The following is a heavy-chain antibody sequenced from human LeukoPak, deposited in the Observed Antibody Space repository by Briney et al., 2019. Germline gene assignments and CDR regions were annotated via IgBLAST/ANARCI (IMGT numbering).Heavy chain of an antibody. V-gene: IGHV4-4*02. CDR1: LDSPTSNF. CDR2: IHRSGSH. D-gene: IGHD1-14*01. CDR3: AREILGGFNPAAY. J-gene: IGHJ4*02. Sequence: SETLSLTCTVSLDSPTSNFWSWVRQPPGKGMEWIGEIHRSGSHNYNPSLQRRVTISIDRSRNQIALELSSGTAADTAVYYSAREILGGFNPAAYWGQGTLVTVAS.